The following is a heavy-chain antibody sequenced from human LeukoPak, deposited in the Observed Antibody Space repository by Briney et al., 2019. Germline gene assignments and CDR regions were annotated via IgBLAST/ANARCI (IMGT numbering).Heavy chain of an antibody. CDR2: ISGSGGST. Sequence: GGSLRLSCAASGFTFSISAMSWVRQAPGKGLEWVSAISGSGGSTYYADSVKGRFTISRDNSKNTLYLQMNSLRAEDTAVYYCAKDSSDILTGYYRGSRNWFDPWGQGTLVTVSS. D-gene: IGHD3-9*01. V-gene: IGHV3-23*01. CDR3: AKDSSDILTGYYRGSRNWFDP. J-gene: IGHJ5*02. CDR1: GFTFSISA.